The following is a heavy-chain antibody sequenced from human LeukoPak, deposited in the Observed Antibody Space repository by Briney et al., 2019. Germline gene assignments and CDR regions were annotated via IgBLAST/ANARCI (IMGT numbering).Heavy chain of an antibody. CDR3: ARAPRNSSTMLDD. D-gene: IGHD1-14*01. Sequence: GASVKVSCKASGYTFTSYWIQWVRQAPGQGLEWMGLINPDGGSTAYAHRFQGRVIMTRDTSTSTAYMDLSSLRSEDTAVYHCARAPRNSSTMLDDWGQGTLVTVSS. J-gene: IGHJ4*02. CDR1: GYTFTSYW. V-gene: IGHV1-46*01. CDR2: INPDGGST.